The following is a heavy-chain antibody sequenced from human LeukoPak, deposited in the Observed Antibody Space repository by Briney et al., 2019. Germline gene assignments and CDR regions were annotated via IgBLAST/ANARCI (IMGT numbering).Heavy chain of an antibody. D-gene: IGHD3-22*01. CDR3: ARGLDSSGYYAP. Sequence: ASVKVSCKASGYTLTTHYIHWVRQAPGQGLEWVGILNPTGGDTSYAENFWGRVTMTTDASTNTGYMELSSLRSDDTAVYYCARGLDSSGYYAPWGQGTLVTVPS. J-gene: IGHJ5*02. CDR1: GYTLTTHY. CDR2: LNPTGGDT. V-gene: IGHV1-46*01.